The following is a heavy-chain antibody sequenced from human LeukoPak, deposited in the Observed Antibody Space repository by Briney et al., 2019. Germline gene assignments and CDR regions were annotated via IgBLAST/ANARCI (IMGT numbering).Heavy chain of an antibody. CDR1: GGSINSGGYY. V-gene: IGHV4-31*03. CDR3: AKAGSYYDTLYDA. D-gene: IGHD3-22*01. J-gene: IGHJ5*02. CDR2: IYYSGST. Sequence: SETLSLTCTVSGGSINSGGYYWSWIRQHPGKGLEWIGYIYYSGSTYYNPSLKSRVTISVDTPKNQFSLKLSSVTAADTAVYYCAKAGSYYDTLYDAWGRGTLVTVSS.